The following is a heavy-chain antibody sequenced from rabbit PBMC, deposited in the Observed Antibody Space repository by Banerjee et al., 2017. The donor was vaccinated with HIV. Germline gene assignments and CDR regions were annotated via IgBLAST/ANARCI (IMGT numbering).Heavy chain of an antibody. V-gene: IGHV1S7*01. CDR3: VRGLISGRGYYLNL. Sequence: QLVESGGGLVQPGGSLKLSCKASGFDFSSYSMSWVRQAPGKGLEWIAYINTGSGSTYYASWVNGRFTISSDNAQNTVFLQLNSLTAADTATYFCVRGLISGRGYYLNLWGPGTLVTVS. D-gene: IGHD1-1*01. CDR2: INTGSGST. J-gene: IGHJ4*01. CDR1: GFDFSSYS.